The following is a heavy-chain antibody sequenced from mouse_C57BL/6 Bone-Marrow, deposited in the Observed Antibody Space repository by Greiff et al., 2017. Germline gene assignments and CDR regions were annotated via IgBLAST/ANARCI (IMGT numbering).Heavy chain of an antibody. Sequence: VQLQESGAELVKPGASVKISCKASGYAFSSYWMNWVKQRPGKGLEWIGQIYPGDGDTNYNGKFKGKATLTADKSSSTAYMQLSRLTSEDSAVYFCARGDYYGSSPYYFDYWGQGTTLTVSS. D-gene: IGHD1-1*01. CDR2: IYPGDGDT. CDR3: ARGDYYGSSPYYFDY. J-gene: IGHJ2*01. V-gene: IGHV1-80*01. CDR1: GYAFSSYW.